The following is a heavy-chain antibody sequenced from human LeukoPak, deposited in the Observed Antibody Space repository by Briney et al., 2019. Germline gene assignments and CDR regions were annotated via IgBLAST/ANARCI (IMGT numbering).Heavy chain of an antibody. CDR1: GGSISSGGYY. CDR2: IYYSGST. J-gene: IGHJ5*02. Sequence: PSETLSLTCTVSGGSISSGGYYWSWIRQHPGKGLEWIGYIYYSGSTYYNPSLKSRVTMSVHTSKNQFSLKLSSVTAADTAVYYCARGITMIRGNNWFDPWGQGTLVTVSS. V-gene: IGHV4-31*03. D-gene: IGHD3-22*01. CDR3: ARGITMIRGNNWFDP.